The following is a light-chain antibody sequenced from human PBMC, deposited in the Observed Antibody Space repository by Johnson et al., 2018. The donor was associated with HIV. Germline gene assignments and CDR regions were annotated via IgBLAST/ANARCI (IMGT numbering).Light chain of an antibody. V-gene: IGLV1-51*01. CDR1: SSNIVNNS. CDR3: GTWDSSLSAYV. Sequence: QSVLTQPPSVSAAPGQKVTISCSGSSSNIVNNSVSLYQQLPGTDPKLLIYDTNRRPSGIPDRFSGSKSGTSATLGITGLQTGDEADYYCGTWDSSLSAYVFGTGTKVTVL. J-gene: IGLJ1*01. CDR2: DTN.